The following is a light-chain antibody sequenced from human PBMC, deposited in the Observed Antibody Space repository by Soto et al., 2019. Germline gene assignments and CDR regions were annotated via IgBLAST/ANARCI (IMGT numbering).Light chain of an antibody. Sequence: QSVLTQPPSVSGGPGQRVTISCTGSSANIGEGYDVHWYQQLPGTAPKLLIYGNSNRPSGVPDRFSGSKSGTSASLAITGLQAEDEADDYCQSYDSRLSGSRVFGPGTKVTVL. V-gene: IGLV1-40*01. CDR3: QSYDSRLSGSRV. CDR2: GNS. J-gene: IGLJ1*01. CDR1: SANIGEGYD.